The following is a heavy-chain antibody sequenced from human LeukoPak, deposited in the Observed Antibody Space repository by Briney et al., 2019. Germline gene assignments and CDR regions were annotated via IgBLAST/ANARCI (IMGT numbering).Heavy chain of an antibody. CDR3: ARERDDYDFWSGYNYYYGMDV. D-gene: IGHD3-3*01. CDR1: GFTVSSNY. J-gene: IGHJ6*02. Sequence: PGGSLRLSCAASGFTVSSNYMSWVRQAPGKGLEWVSVIYSGGSTYYADSVKGRFTISRDNSKNTLYLQMNSLRAEDTAVYYCARERDDYDFWSGYNYYYGMDVWGQGTTVTVSS. CDR2: IYSGGST. V-gene: IGHV3-66*01.